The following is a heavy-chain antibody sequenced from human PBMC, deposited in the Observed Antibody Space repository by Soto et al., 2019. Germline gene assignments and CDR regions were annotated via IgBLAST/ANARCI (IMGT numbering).Heavy chain of an antibody. Sequence: PGGSLRLSCAASGFTFSSYAMRWVRQAPGKGLEWVSAISGSGGSTYYADSVKGRFTISRDNSKNTLYLQMNSLRAEDTAVYYCAKDIPDVRLAAAGTIDYWGQGTLVTVSS. V-gene: IGHV3-23*01. J-gene: IGHJ4*02. CDR2: ISGSGGST. CDR1: GFTFSSYA. D-gene: IGHD6-13*01. CDR3: AKDIPDVRLAAAGTIDY.